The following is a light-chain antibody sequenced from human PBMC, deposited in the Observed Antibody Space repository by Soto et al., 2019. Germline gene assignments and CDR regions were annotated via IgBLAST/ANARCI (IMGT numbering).Light chain of an antibody. J-gene: IGKJ1*01. CDR1: QSISSY. V-gene: IGKV1-39*01. CDR2: GTS. Sequence: DIQMTQSPSSLSASVGDRVAITCRASQSISSYLNWYQQKPGKAPKHLIYGTSNLQSGVPSRFSGSGSGTDFTLTINSLQPEDFATYYCQQSHSTPRTFGQGTKVEIK. CDR3: QQSHSTPRT.